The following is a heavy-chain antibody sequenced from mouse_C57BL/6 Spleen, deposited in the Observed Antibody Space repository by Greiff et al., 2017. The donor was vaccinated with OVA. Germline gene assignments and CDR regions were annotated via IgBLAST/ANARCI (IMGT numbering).Heavy chain of an antibody. CDR3: TATTVVATFYWYFDV. D-gene: IGHD1-1*01. V-gene: IGHV6-3*01. CDR2: IRLKSDNYAT. J-gene: IGHJ1*03. CDR1: GFTFSNYW. Sequence: EVKLVESGGGLVQPGGSMKLSCVASGFTFSNYWMNWVRQSPEKGLEWVAQIRLKSDNYATHYAESVKGRFTISRDDSKSSVYLQMNNLRAEDTGIYYCTATTVVATFYWYFDVWGTGTTVTVSS.